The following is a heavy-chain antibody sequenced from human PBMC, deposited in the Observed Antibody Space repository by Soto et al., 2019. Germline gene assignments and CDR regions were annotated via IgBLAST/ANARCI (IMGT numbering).Heavy chain of an antibody. D-gene: IGHD6-25*01. Sequence: SETLSLTCTVSGGSISSYYWGWIRQPPGKGLEWIGYIHYSGSTNYNPSLRSRVTISVDTPKNQFSLKVNSMIAADTAIYYCARGGVAARKGRWFDPLGQGTLGTVSP. CDR2: IHYSGST. V-gene: IGHV4-59*01. J-gene: IGHJ5*02. CDR1: GGSISSYY. CDR3: ARGGVAARKGRWFDP.